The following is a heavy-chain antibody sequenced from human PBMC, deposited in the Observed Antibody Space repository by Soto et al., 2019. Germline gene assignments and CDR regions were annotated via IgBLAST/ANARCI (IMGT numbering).Heavy chain of an antibody. J-gene: IGHJ4*02. D-gene: IGHD7-27*01. CDR1: GASVSSTYW. V-gene: IGHV4-4*02. CDR2: INHRGSA. Sequence: SETLSLTCAVSGASVSSTYWWSWVRQPPGKGPEWIGEINHRGSANYNPSLKSRVTISVDISKSQFSLRLTSVTAADTAVYYCARHESWAPPSYFDYWGQGTLVTVSS. CDR3: ARHESWAPPSYFDY.